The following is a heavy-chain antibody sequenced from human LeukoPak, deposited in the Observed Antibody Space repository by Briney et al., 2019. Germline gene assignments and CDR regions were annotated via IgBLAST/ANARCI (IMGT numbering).Heavy chain of an antibody. D-gene: IGHD3-22*01. CDR1: GFTVSNSY. V-gene: IGHV3-66*01. CDR2: IYSGGGT. J-gene: IGHJ4*02. Sequence: GGSLRLSCAASGFTVSNSYMNWVRQAPGKGLEWVSLIYSGGGTYYADSVKGRFTISRDSSKNTLYLQMNSLRAEDTAVYYCARNYYDSSAYYYFDYWGQGTLVTVSS. CDR3: ARNYYDSSAYYYFDY.